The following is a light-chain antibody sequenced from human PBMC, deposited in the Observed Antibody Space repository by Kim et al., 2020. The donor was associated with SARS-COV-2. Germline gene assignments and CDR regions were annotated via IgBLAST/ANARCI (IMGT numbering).Light chain of an antibody. V-gene: IGLV2-8*01. CDR1: SSDVGAYNY. CDR3: SSYAGSNIVV. CDR2: EVS. Sequence: GQSVTVDCTGTSSDVGAYNYVSWYQQLPGKAPKLMIYEVSERPSGVPDRFSGSKSGNTASLTVSGLQADDEADYYCSSYAGSNIVVFGGGTQLTVL. J-gene: IGLJ2*01.